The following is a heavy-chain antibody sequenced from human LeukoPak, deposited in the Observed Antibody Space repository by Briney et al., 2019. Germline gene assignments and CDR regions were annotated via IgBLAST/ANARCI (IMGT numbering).Heavy chain of an antibody. Sequence: SETLSLTCTVSGGSISSYYWSWIRQPPGKGLEWIGYIYYSGSTNYNPSLKSRVTISVDTSKNQFSLKLSSVTAADTAVYYCARRGYSSSWEAFDIWGQGTMVIVSS. CDR3: ARRGYSSSWEAFDI. CDR1: GGSISSYY. J-gene: IGHJ3*02. CDR2: IYYSGST. D-gene: IGHD6-13*01. V-gene: IGHV4-59*08.